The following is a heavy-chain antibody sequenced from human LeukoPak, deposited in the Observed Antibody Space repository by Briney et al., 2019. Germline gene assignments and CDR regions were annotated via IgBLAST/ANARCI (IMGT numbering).Heavy chain of an antibody. D-gene: IGHD3-10*01. CDR1: GGSISSYY. CDR2: IYYSGST. CDR3: ARERNYGSGSYGFDY. J-gene: IGHJ4*02. V-gene: IGHV4-59*01. Sequence: PSETLSLTCTVSGGSISSYYWSWIRQPPGKGLEWIGYIYYSGSTNYNPSLKSRVTISVDTSKNQFSLKLSSVTAADTAVYYCARERNYGSGSYGFDYWGQGTLVTVSS.